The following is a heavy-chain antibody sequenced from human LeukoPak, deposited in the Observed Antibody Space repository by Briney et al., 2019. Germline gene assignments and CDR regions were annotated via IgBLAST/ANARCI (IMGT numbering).Heavy chain of an antibody. V-gene: IGHV1-46*01. Sequence: GSSVKVSCKASGYTFTSYYMHWVRQAPGQGLEWMGIINPSGGSTSYAQKFQGRVTMTRDTSTSTVYMELSSLRSEDTAVYYCARDEVAGRYFDYWGQGTLVTVSS. D-gene: IGHD6-19*01. CDR2: INPSGGST. CDR1: GYTFTSYY. J-gene: IGHJ4*02. CDR3: ARDEVAGRYFDY.